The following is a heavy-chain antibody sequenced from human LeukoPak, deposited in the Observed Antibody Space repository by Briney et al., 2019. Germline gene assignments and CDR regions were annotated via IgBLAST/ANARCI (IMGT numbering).Heavy chain of an antibody. CDR2: IHHSGST. J-gene: IGHJ2*01. CDR3: ARDPSVTTRPYWHFNP. Sequence: SETLSLTCVVSGYSISSGYYWVWIRQPPGEGLEWIASIHHSGSTYYNPSLKSRVSISVDTSKNQFSLKLTSVTAADTAVYYCARDPSVTTRPYWHFNPWGRGTLVTVSS. V-gene: IGHV4-38-2*02. D-gene: IGHD4-17*01. CDR1: GYSISSGYY.